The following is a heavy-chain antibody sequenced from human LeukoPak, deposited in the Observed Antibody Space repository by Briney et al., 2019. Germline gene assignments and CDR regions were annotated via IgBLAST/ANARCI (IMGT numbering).Heavy chain of an antibody. CDR1: GYTFTSYG. V-gene: IGHV1-18*01. J-gene: IGHJ5*02. CDR3: ARWRGSYFFWFDP. Sequence: ASVKVSCKASGYTFTSYGISWVRQAPGQGLEWMGWISAYNGNTNYAQKLQGRVTMTTDTSTSTAYVGLRSLTSDDTAVYYCARWRGSYFFWFDPWGQGTLVTVSS. D-gene: IGHD1-26*01. CDR2: ISAYNGNT.